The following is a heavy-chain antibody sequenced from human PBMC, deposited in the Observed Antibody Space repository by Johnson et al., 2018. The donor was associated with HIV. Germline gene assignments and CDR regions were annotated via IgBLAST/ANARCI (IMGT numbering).Heavy chain of an antibody. D-gene: IGHD3-9*01. CDR1: GLDFSNFG. CDR3: ARMGLTGAFDI. CDR2: FNNDGNTT. Sequence: VQLVESGGGVVQPGKSLTLSCVVSGLDFSNFGIHWVRQAPGKGLVWVSRFNNDGNTTTYADSVKGRFTISRDNAKNTLYLQMDSLRAEDTAVYYCARMGLTGAFDIWGQGTMVTVSS. J-gene: IGHJ3*02. V-gene: IGHV3-74*02.